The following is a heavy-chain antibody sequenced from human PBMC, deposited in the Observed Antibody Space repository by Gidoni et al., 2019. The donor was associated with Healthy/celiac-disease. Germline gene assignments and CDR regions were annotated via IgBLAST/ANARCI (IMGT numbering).Heavy chain of an antibody. CDR3: AKDRAIGFDSSGYLRSGMDY. V-gene: IGHV3-9*01. Sequence: EVQLVESGGGLVQPGRSLRLSCAASGFTFDDYAMHWVRQAPGKGLEWVSGISWNSGSIGYADSVKGRFTISRDNAKNSLYLQMNSLRAEDTALYYCAKDRAIGFDSSGYLRSGMDYWGQGTLVTVSS. CDR1: GFTFDDYA. CDR2: ISWNSGSI. D-gene: IGHD6-19*01. J-gene: IGHJ4*02.